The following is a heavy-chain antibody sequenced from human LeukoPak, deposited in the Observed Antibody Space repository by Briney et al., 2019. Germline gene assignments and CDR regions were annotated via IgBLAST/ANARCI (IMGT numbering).Heavy chain of an antibody. V-gene: IGHV3-7*03. D-gene: IGHD6-6*01. J-gene: IGHJ3*01. Sequence: GGSLRLSCAVSGFTFSGFWMSWFRQAPGKGLEWVASINSDGSEGYYADVVKGGFTISRDNAKNSLYLQINSLRAEDTAVYYCARSSYSSSSSVWGQGTMVTVSS. CDR3: ARSSYSSSSSV. CDR2: INSDGSEG. CDR1: GFTFSGFW.